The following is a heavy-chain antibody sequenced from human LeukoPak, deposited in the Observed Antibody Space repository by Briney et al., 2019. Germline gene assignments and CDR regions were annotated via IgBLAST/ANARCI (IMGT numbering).Heavy chain of an antibody. V-gene: IGHV3-48*04. CDR2: ISSSGNII. CDR1: GFSFSTYS. D-gene: IGHD6-13*01. CDR3: AKVVAAADSDY. Sequence: GGSLRLSCVVSGFSFSTYSLNWIRQAPGKGLEWVSYISSSGNIIYYADSVKGRFTVSRDNAQNSLYLQMNGLGAEDTAVYYCAKVVAAADSDYWGQGTLVTVSS. J-gene: IGHJ4*02.